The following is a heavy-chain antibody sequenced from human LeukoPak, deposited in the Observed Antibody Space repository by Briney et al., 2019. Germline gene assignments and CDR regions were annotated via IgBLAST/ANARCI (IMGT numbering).Heavy chain of an antibody. J-gene: IGHJ4*02. CDR2: NIPIFGTA. CDR1: GGTFSSYA. Sequence: SVKVSCKASGGTFSSYAISWVRQAPGQGLEWMGGNIPIFGTANYAQKFQGRVTITADESTSTAYMELSSLRSEDTAVYYCAHLRRGYSYGYHEFDYWGQGTLVTVSS. V-gene: IGHV1-69*01. D-gene: IGHD5-18*01. CDR3: AHLRRGYSYGYHEFDY.